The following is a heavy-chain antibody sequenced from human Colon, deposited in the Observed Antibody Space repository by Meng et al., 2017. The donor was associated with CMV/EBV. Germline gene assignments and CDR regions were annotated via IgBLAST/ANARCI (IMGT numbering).Heavy chain of an antibody. V-gene: IGHV1-2*02. Sequence: QVQLVQSGTGVKKPGASGKVSCKTSGYTFTANHLHWVRQAPGQGLEWMGWIYPQDGGTYFAQKFQDRVTLTRDTSITTAYMELSGLTSDDTAIYYCVRESWYFDFWGEGTLVTVSS. CDR2: IYPQDGGT. D-gene: IGHD6-13*01. CDR3: VRESWYFDF. J-gene: IGHJ4*02. CDR1: GYTFTANH.